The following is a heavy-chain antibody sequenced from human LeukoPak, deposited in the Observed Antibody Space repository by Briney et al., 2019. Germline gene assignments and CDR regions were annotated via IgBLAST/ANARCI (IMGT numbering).Heavy chain of an antibody. CDR2: ISYDGSNK. Sequence: GGSLRLSCAASGFTFSSYAMHWVRQAPGKGLEWVAVISYDGSNKYYADSVKVRFTISRDNSKNPLYLQMNSLRAEDTAVYYCARDWYFIAARPTGDDYWGQGTLVTVSS. J-gene: IGHJ4*02. CDR3: ARDWYFIAARPTGDDY. CDR1: GFTFSSYA. D-gene: IGHD6-6*01. V-gene: IGHV3-30-3*01.